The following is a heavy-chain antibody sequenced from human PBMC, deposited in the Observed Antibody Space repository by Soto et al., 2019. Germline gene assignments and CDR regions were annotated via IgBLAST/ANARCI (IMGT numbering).Heavy chain of an antibody. V-gene: IGHV1-58*02. J-gene: IGHJ4*02. CDR3: AADYCSGGSCYPAL. CDR2: IVVGSGNT. Sequence: SVKVSCKASGFTFTSSAMQWVRQARGQRLEWIGWIVVGSGNTNYAQKFQERVTITRDMSTSTAYMELSSLRSEDTAVYYCAADYCSGGSCYPALWGQGTLVTVSS. CDR1: GFTFTSSA. D-gene: IGHD2-15*01.